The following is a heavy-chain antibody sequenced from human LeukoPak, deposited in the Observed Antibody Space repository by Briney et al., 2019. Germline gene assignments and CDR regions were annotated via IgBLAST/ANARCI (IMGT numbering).Heavy chain of an antibody. V-gene: IGHV6-1*01. D-gene: IGHD3-22*01. CDR1: GDSVSSNSAA. CDR2: TYYRSKWYN. J-gene: IGHJ6*02. Sequence: PSQTLSLTCAVSGDSVSSNSAAWNWIRRSPSRGLEWLGRTYYRSKWYNDYAVSVKSRITINPDTSKNQFSLQLNSVTPEDTAVYYCARISIPYYYDSSGYSNGMDVWGRGTTVTVSS. CDR3: ARISIPYYYDSSGYSNGMDV.